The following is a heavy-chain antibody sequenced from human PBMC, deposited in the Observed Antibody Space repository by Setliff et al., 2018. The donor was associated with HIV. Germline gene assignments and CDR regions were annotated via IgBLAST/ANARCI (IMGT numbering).Heavy chain of an antibody. CDR1: GYTFTGYY. D-gene: IGHD2-2*01. Sequence: ASVKVSCKASGYTFTGYYIYWVRQAPGQGLEWMGRINPNSGGTNYAQKFQGRVTMTRDTAFSTARHTPISTAYMELTRLTSDDTAVYYCARGRDAFNWWFDPWGQGTLVTVSS. CDR3: ARGRDAFNWWFDP. J-gene: IGHJ5*02. CDR2: INPNSGGT. V-gene: IGHV1-2*06.